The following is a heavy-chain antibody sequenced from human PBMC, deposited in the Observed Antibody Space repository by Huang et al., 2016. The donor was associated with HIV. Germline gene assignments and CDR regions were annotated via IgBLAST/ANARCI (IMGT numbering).Heavy chain of an antibody. Sequence: QVQLQESGPGLVKPSETLSLTCTVSGGSMSSYYWSWIRQPPGKGLEGVGYIYYSGSTNYNPSLKSRVTRSVDTSKNHFSLRLSSVTAADTAVYYCASASIAARRWFDPWGQGSLVTVSS. V-gene: IGHV4-59*01. CDR1: GGSMSSYY. D-gene: IGHD6-6*01. CDR3: ASASIAARRWFDP. J-gene: IGHJ5*02. CDR2: IYYSGST.